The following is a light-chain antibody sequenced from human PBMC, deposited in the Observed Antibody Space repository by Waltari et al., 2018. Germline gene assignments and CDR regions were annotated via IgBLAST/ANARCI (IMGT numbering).Light chain of an antibody. CDR2: EVS. Sequence: QSALTQPPSASGSPGQSVTISCTGTSSDVGGCNFVSWYQQHPGKAPKLMIYEVSKRPSGVPDRFSGSKSGNTASLTVSGLQPEDEADYYCSSYAGNHVVFGGGTKLTVL. J-gene: IGLJ2*01. CDR1: SSDVGGCNF. V-gene: IGLV2-8*01. CDR3: SSYAGNHVV.